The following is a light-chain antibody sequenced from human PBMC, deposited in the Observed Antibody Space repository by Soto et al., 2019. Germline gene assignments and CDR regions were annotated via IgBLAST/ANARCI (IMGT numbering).Light chain of an antibody. CDR2: GAS. CDR3: QQYGSSPRT. CDR1: QSVSSSY. J-gene: IGKJ1*01. V-gene: IGKV3-20*01. Sequence: EIVLTQSPGTLSLSPGERATLSCRASQSVSSSYLAWYQQKPGQAPRLLICGASTRAAGIPDRFSGSGSGTDFTLTIGRLEPEDSAVYYCQQYGSSPRTFGQGTKVDIK.